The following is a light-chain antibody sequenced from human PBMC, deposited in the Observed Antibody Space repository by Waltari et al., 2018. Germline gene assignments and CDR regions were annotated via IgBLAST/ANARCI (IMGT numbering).Light chain of an antibody. V-gene: IGKV3-15*01. J-gene: IGKJ1*01. CDR3: HQYKNWPPWT. CDR1: ENVDTN. Sequence: EIVVTQSPATLSLSPGERATLSCRASENVDTNIAWYQQKSGQPPRLLISGASTRATDIPPRFSGSGSGTEFTLSISSLQSEDFAVYYCHQYKNWPPWTFGQGTKVEIK. CDR2: GAS.